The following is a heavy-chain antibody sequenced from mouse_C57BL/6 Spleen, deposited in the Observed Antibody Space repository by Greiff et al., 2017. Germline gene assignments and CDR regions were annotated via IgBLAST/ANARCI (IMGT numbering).Heavy chain of an antibody. D-gene: IGHD1-1*01. J-gene: IGHJ3*01. Sequence: QVQLQQPGAELVKPGASVKLSCKASGYTFTSYWMHWVKQRPGQGLEWIGMIHPNSGSTNYNEKFKSKATLTVDKSSSTAYMQLSSLTSEDSAVYDCARDYGSSNAGFAYWGQGTLVTVSA. CDR2: IHPNSGST. CDR1: GYTFTSYW. CDR3: ARDYGSSNAGFAY. V-gene: IGHV1-64*01.